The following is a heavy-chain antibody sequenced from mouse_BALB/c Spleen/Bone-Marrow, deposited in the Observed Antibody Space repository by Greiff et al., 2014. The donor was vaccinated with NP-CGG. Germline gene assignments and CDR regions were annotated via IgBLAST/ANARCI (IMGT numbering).Heavy chain of an antibody. CDR1: GFNIKDTY. CDR2: IDPANGNT. J-gene: IGHJ3*01. D-gene: IGHD1-1*01. CDR3: ASYYYGRSSFAG. V-gene: IGHV14-3*02. Sequence: EVQLQQSGAELVKPGASVKLSCTASGFNIKDTYIHWVKQRPEQGLEWIGRIDPANGNTKYDPKFQGKATITTDTSSDTAYLQRISLASEDTAVYYCASYYYGRSSFAGWGQGTLVTVSA.